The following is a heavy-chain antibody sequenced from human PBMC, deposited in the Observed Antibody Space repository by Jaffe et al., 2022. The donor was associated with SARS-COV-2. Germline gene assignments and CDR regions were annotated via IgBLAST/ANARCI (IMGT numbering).Heavy chain of an antibody. CDR1: GDSISSSSYL. J-gene: IGHJ4*02. Sequence: QLQLQESGPGLVKPSETLSLSCSVSGDSISSSSYLWGWIRQPPGKGLEWIGSISYSGSAYYNPSLKSRVTISVDTSENQFSLKLTSVTAADTAVYYCARQPVAADKTFDCWGQGTLVTVSS. CDR3: ARQPVAADKTFDC. D-gene: IGHD6-19*01. CDR2: ISYSGSA. V-gene: IGHV4-39*01.